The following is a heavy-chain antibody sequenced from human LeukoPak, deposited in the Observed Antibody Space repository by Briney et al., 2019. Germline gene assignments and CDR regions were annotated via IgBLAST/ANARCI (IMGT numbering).Heavy chain of an antibody. CDR3: ARAYYDSSGPSAFDI. V-gene: IGHV4-30-4*01. Sequence: SSETLSLTCAVYGGSFSGYYWSWIRQPPGKGLEWIGYIYYSGSTYYNPSLKSRVTISVDTSKNQFSLKLSSVTAADTAVYYCARAYYDSSGPSAFDIWGQGTMVTVSS. D-gene: IGHD3-22*01. CDR2: IYYSGST. J-gene: IGHJ3*02. CDR1: GGSFSGYY.